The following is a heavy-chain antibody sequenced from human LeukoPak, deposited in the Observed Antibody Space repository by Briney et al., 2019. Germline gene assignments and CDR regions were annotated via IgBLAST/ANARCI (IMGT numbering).Heavy chain of an antibody. Sequence: SETLSLTCTVSGGSISSSSYYWGWLRQPPGKGLEWIGSIYYSGSTYYNPSLKSRVTISVDTSKNQFSLKLSSVTAADTAVYYYARRNPAYLNWFDPWGQGTLVTVSS. D-gene: IGHD2-21*01. CDR1: GGSISSSSYY. J-gene: IGHJ5*02. V-gene: IGHV4-39*01. CDR3: ARRNPAYLNWFDP. CDR2: IYYSGST.